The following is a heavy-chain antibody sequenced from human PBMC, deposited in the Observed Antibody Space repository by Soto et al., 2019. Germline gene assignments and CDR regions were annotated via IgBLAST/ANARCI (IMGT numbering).Heavy chain of an antibody. V-gene: IGHV1-58*02. CDR2: IVVGSGNT. Sequence: SVKVSCKASGFTFSSSAMQWVRQARGQSLEWIGWIVVGSGNTNYAQKFQERVTITRDMSTSTAYMELSSLRFEDTAVYYCARDVDYYDLYHMDVWGKGTAVTVSS. J-gene: IGHJ6*03. CDR1: GFTFSSSA. CDR3: ARDVDYYDLYHMDV.